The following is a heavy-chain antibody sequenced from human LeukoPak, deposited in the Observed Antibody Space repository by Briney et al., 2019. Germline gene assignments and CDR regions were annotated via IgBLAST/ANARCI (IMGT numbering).Heavy chain of an antibody. CDR3: TTGCGTIDF. CDR2: IRSKAGGGTT. V-gene: IGHV3-15*01. J-gene: IGHJ4*02. D-gene: IGHD2-15*01. CDR1: GFSFTDAW. Sequence: PGGSLRLSCEVSGFSFTDAWLSWVRQAPGKGLEWVGRIRSKAGGGTTDYAAPVKDRFTISRDDSKNTVFLQMESLKMEDTAVYSCTTGCGTIDFWGQGTLVTVSS.